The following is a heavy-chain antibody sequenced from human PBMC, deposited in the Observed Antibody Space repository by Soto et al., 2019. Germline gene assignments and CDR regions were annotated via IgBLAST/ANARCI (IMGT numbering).Heavy chain of an antibody. CDR3: ARVDVVVPAARNYYYYYMDV. Sequence: GGSLRLSCAASGFTFSSYWMSWVRQAPGKGLEWVANIKQDGSEKYYVDSVKGRFTISRDNAKNSLYLQMNSLRAEDTAVYYCARVDVVVPAARNYYYYYMDVWGKGTTVTVSS. CDR2: IKQDGSEK. D-gene: IGHD2-2*01. CDR1: GFTFSSYW. V-gene: IGHV3-7*01. J-gene: IGHJ6*03.